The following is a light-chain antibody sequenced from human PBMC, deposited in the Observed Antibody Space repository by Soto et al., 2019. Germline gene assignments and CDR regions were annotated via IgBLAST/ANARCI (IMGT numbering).Light chain of an antibody. CDR3: CSYAGTFSVV. CDR2: EGT. V-gene: IGLV2-23*01. J-gene: IGLJ2*01. CDR1: SSDVGTYNL. Sequence: QSALTQPASVSGSPGQSITISCTGASSDVGTYNLVSWYQQHPGEAPRLMIYEGTKRPSGVSNRFSGSKSGDTASLTISGLQAEDEADYYCCSYAGTFSVVFGGGTKLTVL.